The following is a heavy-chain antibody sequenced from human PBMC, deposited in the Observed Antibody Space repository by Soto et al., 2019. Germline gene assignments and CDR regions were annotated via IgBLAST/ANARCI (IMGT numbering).Heavy chain of an antibody. CDR1: GGTFTSYT. V-gene: IGHV1-69*08. CDR3: ARDRLGTTRRYLDY. Sequence: QVQLVQSGAEVKKTGSSVKVSCKASGGTFTSYTITWVRQAPGQGLEWVGRIIPVLGTADYAQKFQGRVAITADKSTTTAYMELISLRYEDTAIYYCARDRLGTTRRYLDYWGQGTLVTVSS. D-gene: IGHD1-1*01. CDR2: IIPVLGTA. J-gene: IGHJ4*02.